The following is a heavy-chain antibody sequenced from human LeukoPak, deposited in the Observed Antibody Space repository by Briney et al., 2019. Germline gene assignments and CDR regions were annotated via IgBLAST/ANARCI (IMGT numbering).Heavy chain of an antibody. CDR3: ARGSRRVVPAAMGY. Sequence: ASVKVSCKASGYTFTSYDINWVRQATGRGLEWMGWMNPNSGNTGYAQKFQGRVTMTRNTSISTAYMELSSLRSEDTAVYYCARGSRRVVPAAMGYWGQGTLVTVSS. CDR2: MNPNSGNT. D-gene: IGHD2-2*01. J-gene: IGHJ4*02. CDR1: GYTFTSYD. V-gene: IGHV1-8*01.